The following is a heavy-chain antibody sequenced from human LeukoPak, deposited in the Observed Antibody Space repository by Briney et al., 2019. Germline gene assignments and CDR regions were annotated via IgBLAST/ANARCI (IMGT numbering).Heavy chain of an antibody. CDR3: ARAQHGDYRWSYYYYYYMDV. J-gene: IGHJ6*03. V-gene: IGHV4-34*01. CDR1: GGSFSGYY. D-gene: IGHD4-17*01. CDR2: INHSGST. Sequence: SETLSLTCAVYGGSFSGYYWSWIRQPPGKGLEWIGEINHSGSTNYNPSLKSRVTISVDTSKNQFSLKLSSVTAADTAVYYCARAQHGDYRWSYYYYYYMDVWGKGTTVTVSS.